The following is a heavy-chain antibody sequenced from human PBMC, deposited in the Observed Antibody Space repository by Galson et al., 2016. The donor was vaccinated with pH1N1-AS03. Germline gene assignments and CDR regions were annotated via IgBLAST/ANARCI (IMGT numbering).Heavy chain of an antibody. CDR3: TTDALGEY. CDR1: GFTFSNVW. CDR2: IRSKADGGTT. Sequence: SLRLSCAASGFTFSNVWMSWVRQAPGKGLEWVGRIRSKADGGTTDYAAPVKGRFTISRDDSKNTLYLQMNSLKIEDTALYYCTTDALGEYWGQGTQVTVSS. V-gene: IGHV3-15*01. D-gene: IGHD1-26*01. J-gene: IGHJ4*02.